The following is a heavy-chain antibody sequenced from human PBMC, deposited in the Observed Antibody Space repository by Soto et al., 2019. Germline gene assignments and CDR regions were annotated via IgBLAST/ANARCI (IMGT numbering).Heavy chain of an antibody. Sequence: QVQLVQSGAEVKKPGASVKVSCKASGYTFTSYGISWVRQAPGQGLEWMGWISAYNGNTNYAQKLQGRVTMTTDTSTSTAYMELRSLRSDDTDVYYCARDQGYCSSTSCYAQGRYYYYYMDVWGKGTTVTVSS. J-gene: IGHJ6*03. V-gene: IGHV1-18*01. CDR3: ARDQGYCSSTSCYAQGRYYYYYMDV. CDR1: GYTFTSYG. D-gene: IGHD2-2*01. CDR2: ISAYNGNT.